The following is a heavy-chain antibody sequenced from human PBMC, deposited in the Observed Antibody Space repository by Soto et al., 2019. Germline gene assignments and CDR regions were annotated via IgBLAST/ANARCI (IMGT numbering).Heavy chain of an antibody. CDR1: GFTFSSYA. Sequence: EVQLLESGGGLVQPGGSLRLSCAASGFTFSSYAMSWVRQAPGKGLEWVSTISGNGGNRYYADSVKGRFTISRDNSKNTLYLQMNSLRAEDTAVYYCAKSRYFDWSPSEYYFDYWGQGTLVTVSS. V-gene: IGHV3-23*01. CDR2: ISGNGGNR. CDR3: AKSRYFDWSPSEYYFDY. J-gene: IGHJ4*02. D-gene: IGHD3-9*01.